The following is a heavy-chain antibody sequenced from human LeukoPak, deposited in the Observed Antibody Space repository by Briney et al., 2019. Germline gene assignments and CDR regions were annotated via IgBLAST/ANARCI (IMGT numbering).Heavy chain of an antibody. J-gene: IGHJ4*02. V-gene: IGHV4-39*01. Sequence: SETLSLTCTVSGGSISSSSYYWGWIRQPPGKGLEWIGSIYYSGSTYYNPSLKSRVTISVDTSKNQFSLKLSSVTAADTAVYYCARWYSSSWYADYWGQGTLVTVSS. CDR2: IYYSGST. CDR3: ARWYSSSWYADY. CDR1: GGSISSSSYY. D-gene: IGHD6-13*01.